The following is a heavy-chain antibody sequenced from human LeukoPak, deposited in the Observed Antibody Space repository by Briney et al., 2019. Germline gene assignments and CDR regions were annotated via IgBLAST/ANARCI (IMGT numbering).Heavy chain of an antibody. J-gene: IGHJ3*02. CDR1: GGSISGADYY. CDR3: ARYHLPRDAFDI. Sequence: PSQTLSLTCTFSGGSISGADYYWSWIRQPPGTGLEWIGYIYYSGSTYYNPSLKSRVSISVDTSKNQFSLKLSSVTAADTAVHYCARYHLPRDAFDIWGQGTMVTVSS. D-gene: IGHD2-2*01. V-gene: IGHV4-30-4*01. CDR2: IYYSGST.